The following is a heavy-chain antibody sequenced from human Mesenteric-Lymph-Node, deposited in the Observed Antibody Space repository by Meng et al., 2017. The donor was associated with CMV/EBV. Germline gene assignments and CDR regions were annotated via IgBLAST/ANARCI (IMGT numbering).Heavy chain of an antibody. CDR3: AKEYSSGWYYFDY. V-gene: IGHV3-30-3*02. CDR1: GFTFSSYA. J-gene: IGHJ4*02. Sequence: GSLRLSCAASGFTFSSYAMHWVRQAPGKGLEWVAVISYDGSNKYYADPVKGRFTISRDNSKNSLYLQMNSLRAEDTALYYCAKEYSSGWYYFDYWGQGTLVTVSS. CDR2: ISYDGSNK. D-gene: IGHD6-13*01.